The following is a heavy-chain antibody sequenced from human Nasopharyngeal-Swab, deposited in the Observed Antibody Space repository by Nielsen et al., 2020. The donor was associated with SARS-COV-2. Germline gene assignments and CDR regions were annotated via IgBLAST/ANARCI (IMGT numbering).Heavy chain of an antibody. V-gene: IGHV3-53*01. CDR1: GFTVSSNY. D-gene: IGHD3-22*01. J-gene: IGHJ6*02. Sequence: GESLKISCAASGFTVSSNYMSWVRQAPGKGLEWVSVIYSGGSTYYADSVKGRFTISRDNSKNTLYLQMNSLRAEDTAVYYCARDSYDSSGYPYYYGMDVWGQGTTVTVSS. CDR3: ARDSYDSSGYPYYYGMDV. CDR2: IYSGGST.